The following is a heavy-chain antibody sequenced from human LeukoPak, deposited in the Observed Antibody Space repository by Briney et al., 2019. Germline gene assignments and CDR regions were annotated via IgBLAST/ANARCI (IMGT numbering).Heavy chain of an antibody. CDR2: IHSSGNT. J-gene: IGHJ5*02. V-gene: IGHV4-4*07. CDR1: GGSISSYY. CDR3: ATEGRGSTWYNWFDP. D-gene: IGHD6-13*01. Sequence: SETLSLTCTVSGGSISSYYWSWIRQPAGKGLEWIGRIHSSGNTNYNPSLKSRVTMSVDTSKNQFSLELTSVTAADTAVYYCATEGRGSTWYNWFDPWGQGTLVTVSS.